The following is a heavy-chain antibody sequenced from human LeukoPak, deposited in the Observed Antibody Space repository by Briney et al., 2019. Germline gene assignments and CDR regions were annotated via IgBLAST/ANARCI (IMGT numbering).Heavy chain of an antibody. D-gene: IGHD3-9*01. J-gene: IGHJ4*02. Sequence: SVKVSCKASGYTFTSYGISWVRQAPGQGLEWMGGIIPIFGTANYAQKFQGRVTITADKSTSTAYMELSSLRSEDTAVYYCAKTPDILTGYSFDYWGQGTLVTVSS. CDR2: IIPIFGTA. V-gene: IGHV1-69*06. CDR1: GYTFTSYG. CDR3: AKTPDILTGYSFDY.